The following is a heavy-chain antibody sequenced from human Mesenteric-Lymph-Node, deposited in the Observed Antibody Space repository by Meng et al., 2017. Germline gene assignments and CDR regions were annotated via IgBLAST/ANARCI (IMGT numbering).Heavy chain of an antibody. CDR2: IYHSGST. CDR3: ARRRGGSGRDC. J-gene: IGHJ4*02. Sequence: QEAGPGTVSLSQSLPLTCTGSGGSISSNCYYWDWVRQPPGKGLEWIGAIYHSGSTSYNPSLQRRVTMFVDTSKNQFSLMLTSVTATDTAVYYCARRRGGSGRDCWGQGTLVTVSS. D-gene: IGHD3-10*01. CDR1: GGSISSNCYY. V-gene: IGHV4-39*01.